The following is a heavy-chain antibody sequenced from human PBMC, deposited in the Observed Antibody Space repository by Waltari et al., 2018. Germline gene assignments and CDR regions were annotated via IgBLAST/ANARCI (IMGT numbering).Heavy chain of an antibody. Sequence: HVQPVESGGGVVQPGRSLTVSCPASGFPFGAYAWHWVRQAPGKGLELVASVSYDGSHTDYGDSVRGRFTISRDNSKNTLHLQMNSLRGDDTAVYYCAKDHSGNDFFFFDHWGQGTLVIVSP. V-gene: IGHV3-30*18. CDR2: VSYDGSHT. D-gene: IGHD1-26*01. CDR3: AKDHSGNDFFFFDH. CDR1: GFPFGAYA. J-gene: IGHJ4*02.